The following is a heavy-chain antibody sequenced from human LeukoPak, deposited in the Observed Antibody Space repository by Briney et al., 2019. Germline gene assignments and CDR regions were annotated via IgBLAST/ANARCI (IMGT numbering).Heavy chain of an antibody. V-gene: IGHV4-39*01. CDR3: ALLVAAPAYFDY. J-gene: IGHJ4*02. Sequence: PSETLSLTCTVSGGSISSSYYWGWFRQPPGKGLEWIGSIYYSGSTFYNPSLKSRVTISIDTSKNQFSLKLTSVTAADTAVYYCALLVAAPAYFDYWGQGTLVTVSS. CDR2: IYYSGST. D-gene: IGHD6-13*01. CDR1: GGSISSSYY.